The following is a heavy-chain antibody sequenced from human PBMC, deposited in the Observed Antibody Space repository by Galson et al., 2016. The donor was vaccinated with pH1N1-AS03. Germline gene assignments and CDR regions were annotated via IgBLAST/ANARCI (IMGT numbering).Heavy chain of an antibody. D-gene: IGHD2/OR15-2a*01. CDR3: TRDGTDTYFDFDF. V-gene: IGHV3-48*03. CDR2: ITGVGVTM. CDR1: GFAFPSHS. Sequence: SLRLSCAASGFAFPSHSMNWVRQAPGKGLEWISYITGVGVTMYGDSVRGRFVLSRDNAKNSVSLQMNSLRAEDTAIYYCTRDGTDTYFDFDFWGQGTLVTVSS. J-gene: IGHJ4*02.